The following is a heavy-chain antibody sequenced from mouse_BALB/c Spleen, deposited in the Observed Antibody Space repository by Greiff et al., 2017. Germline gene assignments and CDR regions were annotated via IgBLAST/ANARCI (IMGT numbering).Heavy chain of an antibody. J-gene: IGHJ4*01. Sequence: QVQLQQSGAELVRPGTSVKVSCKASGYAFTNYLIAWVKQRPGQGLEWIGVINPGSGGTNYNEKFKGKATLTADKSSSTAYMQLSSLTSDDSAVYFCARYGGNLGDAMDYWGQGTSVTVSS. CDR1: GYAFTNYL. D-gene: IGHD1-1*02. CDR2: INPGSGGT. CDR3: ARYGGNLGDAMDY. V-gene: IGHV1-54*01.